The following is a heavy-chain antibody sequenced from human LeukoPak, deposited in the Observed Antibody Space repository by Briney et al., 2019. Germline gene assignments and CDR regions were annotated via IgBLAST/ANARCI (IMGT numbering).Heavy chain of an antibody. D-gene: IGHD3-22*01. V-gene: IGHV3-33*06. CDR2: IWYDGSNK. CDR3: AKGAIVVVTSPFDY. CDR1: GFTFSSYG. J-gene: IGHJ4*02. Sequence: GGSLRLSCAASGFTFSSYGMHWVRQAPGKGLEWVAVIWYDGSNKYYADSVKGRFTISRDNSKNTLYLQMNSLRAEDTAVYYCAKGAIVVVTSPFDYWGQGTLVTVSS.